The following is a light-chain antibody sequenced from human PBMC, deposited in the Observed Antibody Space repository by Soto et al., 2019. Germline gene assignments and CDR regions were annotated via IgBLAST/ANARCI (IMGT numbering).Light chain of an antibody. Sequence: HSALTQPASVSGSPGQSITLSCTGTSGDVGGHNAVSWYQQHPGKAPKLLIYDVYNRPSGASNRFSGSKSGNTASLTISGLQAEDEADYYCSSYERSGADVFGTGTKLTVL. CDR1: SGDVGGHNA. V-gene: IGLV2-14*03. J-gene: IGLJ1*01. CDR2: DVY. CDR3: SSYERSGADV.